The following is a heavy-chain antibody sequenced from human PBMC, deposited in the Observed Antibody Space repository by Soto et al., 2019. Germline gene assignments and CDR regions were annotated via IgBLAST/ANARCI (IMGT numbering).Heavy chain of an antibody. V-gene: IGHV6-1*01. J-gene: IGHJ3*02. D-gene: IGHD4-4*01. Sequence: QVQLQQSGPGLVKPSQTLSLTCAISGDSVSSNSAAWNWIRQSPSRGLAWLGRTYYTSTWYNDYAVSVKSLITINPDTPKNQSSLQLNSVTPEDTAVYYCARSPYSAGRAFYIWVQGTMVTVSS. CDR1: GDSVSSNSAA. CDR2: TYYTSTWYN. CDR3: ARSPYSAGRAFYI.